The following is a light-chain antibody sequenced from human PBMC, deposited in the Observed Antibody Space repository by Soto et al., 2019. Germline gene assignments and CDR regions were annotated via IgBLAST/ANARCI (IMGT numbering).Light chain of an antibody. CDR2: YAS. CDR1: QNLSRN. CDR3: QQYDEWPHT. J-gene: IGKJ2*01. V-gene: IGKV3-15*01. Sequence: EMVMTQSPATLSVSPGERATLSCRASQNLSRNLAWYQQQPGQAPRLLIFYASTRATGIPARFSGSGSGTDFTLTISSLQSEDFAVYYCQQYDEWPHTFGQGTKLEIK.